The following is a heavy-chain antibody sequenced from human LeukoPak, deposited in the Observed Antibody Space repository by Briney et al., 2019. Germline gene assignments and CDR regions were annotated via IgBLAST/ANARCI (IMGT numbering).Heavy chain of an antibody. CDR2: MNPNSGNT. CDR1: GCTFTTYD. Sequence: GASVKVSCKASGCTFTTYDIVWVRQASGQGLEWLGWMNPNSGNTGYAQKFQGRVTMTRNTSISTAYMELSSPRSEDTAVYYCARGFSGYYYHYMDVWGKGTTVTVSS. J-gene: IGHJ6*03. CDR3: ARGFSGYYYHYMDV. V-gene: IGHV1-8*01.